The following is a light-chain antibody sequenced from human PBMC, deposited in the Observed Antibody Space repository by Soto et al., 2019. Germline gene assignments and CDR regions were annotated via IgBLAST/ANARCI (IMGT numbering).Light chain of an antibody. CDR2: SSS. CDR3: QKYNRAPLT. CDR1: QGISSF. V-gene: IGKV1-27*01. Sequence: DVQMTQSPSSLSAAVGDRVTITCRASQGISSFLAWYQQIPGKVPKLLIYSSSTLQSGVPSRFSGSGSGTDFTLTIRSLQHEHVADYYCQKYNRAPLTFGGGTKVDIK. J-gene: IGKJ4*01.